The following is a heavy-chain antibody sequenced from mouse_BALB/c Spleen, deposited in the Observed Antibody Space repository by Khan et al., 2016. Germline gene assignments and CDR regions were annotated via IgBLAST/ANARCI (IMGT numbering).Heavy chain of an antibody. Sequence: HVQLQPSGAELAKPGASVKMSCKASGYTFTSSWMHWVKQRPGQGLAWFGYINPSTGYTESNQKFKDKATLTADKSSRPAYMQLSSLTSEDSAVYYCASYYGNYYAMDYWGQGTSVTVSS. V-gene: IGHV1-7*01. CDR3: ASYYGNYYAMDY. CDR2: INPSTGYT. J-gene: IGHJ4*01. D-gene: IGHD2-1*01. CDR1: GYTFTSSW.